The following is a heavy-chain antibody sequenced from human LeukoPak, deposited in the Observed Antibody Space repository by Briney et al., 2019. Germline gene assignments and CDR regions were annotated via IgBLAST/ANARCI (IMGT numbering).Heavy chain of an antibody. V-gene: IGHV4-34*01. D-gene: IGHD2-2*01. J-gene: IGHJ5*02. CDR2: INHSGST. CDR3: ARGGGKVVPAAKYWFDP. Sequence: SETLSLTCAVYGGSFSGYYWSWIRQPPGKGLEWIGEINHSGSTNYNPSLKSRVTISVDTSKNQFSLKLSSVTAADTAVYYCARGGGKVVPAAKYWFDPWGQGTLVTVSS. CDR1: GGSFSGYY.